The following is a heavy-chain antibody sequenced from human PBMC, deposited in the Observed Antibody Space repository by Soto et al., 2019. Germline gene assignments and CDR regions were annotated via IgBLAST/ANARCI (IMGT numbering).Heavy chain of an antibody. Sequence: ETLSLTCTVSGGSISSYYWSWIRQPPGKGLEWVSSISSSSSYIYYADSVKGRFTISRDNAKNSLYLQMNSLRAEDTAVYYCAKELVAAAATVGWFEPWGEGPLVTVS. CDR2: ISSSSSYI. J-gene: IGHJ5*02. D-gene: IGHD6-13*01. V-gene: IGHV3-21*04. CDR3: AKELVAAAATVGWFEP. CDR1: GGSISSYY.